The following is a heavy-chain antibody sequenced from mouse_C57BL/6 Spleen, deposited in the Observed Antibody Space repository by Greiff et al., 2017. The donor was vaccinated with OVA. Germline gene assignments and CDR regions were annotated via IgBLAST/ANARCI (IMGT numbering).Heavy chain of an antibody. D-gene: IGHD2-2*01. V-gene: IGHV1-53*01. Sequence: QVQLQQPGTELVKPGASVKLSCKASGYTFTSYWMHWVKQRPGQGLEWIGNINPSNGGTNYNEKFKSKATLTVDKSSSTAYMQLSSLTSEDSAVYYCARNIWLRRRVDAMDYWGQGTSVTVSS. CDR3: ARNIWLRRRVDAMDY. J-gene: IGHJ4*01. CDR1: GYTFTSYW. CDR2: INPSNGGT.